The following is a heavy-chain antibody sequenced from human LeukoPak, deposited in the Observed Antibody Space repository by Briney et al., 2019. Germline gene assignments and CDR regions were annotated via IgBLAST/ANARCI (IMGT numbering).Heavy chain of an antibody. CDR1: GGSFSGYY. V-gene: IGHV4-34*01. CDR2: INHSGST. CDR3: ARAPPSRSSGTNWFDP. Sequence: SETLSLTCAVYGGSFSGYYWSWIRQPPGKGLEWIGEINHSGSTNYNPSLKSRVTISVDTSKNQFSLKLSSVTAADTAVYYCARAPPSRSSGTNWFDPWGQGTLVTVSS. D-gene: IGHD6-13*01. J-gene: IGHJ5*02.